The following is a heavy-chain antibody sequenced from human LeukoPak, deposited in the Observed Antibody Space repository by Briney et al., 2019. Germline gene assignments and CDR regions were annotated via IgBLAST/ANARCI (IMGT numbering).Heavy chain of an antibody. CDR2: INPNSGGT. V-gene: IGHV1-2*02. J-gene: IGHJ4*02. Sequence: ASVKVSCKASGYTFTGYYMHWVRQAPGQGLEWMGWINPNSGGTNYAQKFQGRVTMTRDTSISTAYMELSRLRSDDTAVYYCAREGIVAAGYYFDYWGQGTLVTVSS. CDR1: GYTFTGYY. CDR3: AREGIVAAGYYFDY. D-gene: IGHD5-12*01.